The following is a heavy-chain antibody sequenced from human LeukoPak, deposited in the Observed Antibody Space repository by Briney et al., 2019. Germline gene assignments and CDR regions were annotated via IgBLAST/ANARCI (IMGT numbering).Heavy chain of an antibody. Sequence: SETLSLTCAGYGVSFSGYYWSWIRQPPGKGLEWIGEINHSGSTNYNPSLKSRVTISVDTSKNQFSLKLSSVTAADTAVYYCARGRRGITGTKGFDYWGQGTLVTVSS. CDR3: ARGRRGITGTKGFDY. J-gene: IGHJ4*02. CDR2: INHSGST. D-gene: IGHD1-7*01. V-gene: IGHV4-34*01. CDR1: GVSFSGYY.